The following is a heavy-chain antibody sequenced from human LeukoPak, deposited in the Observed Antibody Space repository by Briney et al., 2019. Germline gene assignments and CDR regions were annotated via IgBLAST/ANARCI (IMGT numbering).Heavy chain of an antibody. J-gene: IGHJ4*02. CDR1: GGSFSGYY. CDR3: ARGVVAAAGRTFDF. Sequence: PSETLSLTCAVYGGSFSGYYWSWIRQPPGKGLEWIGEINHSGSTNYNPSLKSRVTISVDTSKNQFSLKLSSVTAADTAVYYCARGVVAAAGRTFDFWGQGTLVTVSS. V-gene: IGHV4-34*01. D-gene: IGHD6-13*01. CDR2: INHSGST.